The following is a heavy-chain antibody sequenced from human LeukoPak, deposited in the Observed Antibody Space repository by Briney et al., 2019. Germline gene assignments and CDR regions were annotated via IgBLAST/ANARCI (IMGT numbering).Heavy chain of an antibody. CDR3: GRGRITMVRGVQYYFDY. Sequence: PSETLSLTCAVYGGSFSGYYWSWIRQPPGKGLEWIGEINHSGSTNYNPSLKSRVTISVDTSKNQFSLKLSSVTAADTAVYYCGRGRITMVRGVQYYFDYWGQGTLVTVSS. D-gene: IGHD3-10*01. CDR1: GGSFSGYY. J-gene: IGHJ4*02. CDR2: INHSGST. V-gene: IGHV4-34*01.